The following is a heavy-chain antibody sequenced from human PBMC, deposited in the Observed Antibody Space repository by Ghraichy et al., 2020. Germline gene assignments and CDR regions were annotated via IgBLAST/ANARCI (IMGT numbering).Heavy chain of an antibody. CDR3: ARDQGSGSYYI. V-gene: IGHV3-21*01. CDR2: IISSSSYI. Sequence: GGSLRLSCAASGFTFSSYSMNWVRQAPGKGLEWVSSIISSSSYIYYADSVKGRFTISRDNAKNSLYLQMNSLRAEDTAVYYCARDQGSGSYYIWGQGTLVTVSS. J-gene: IGHJ4*02. CDR1: GFTFSSYS. D-gene: IGHD3-10*01.